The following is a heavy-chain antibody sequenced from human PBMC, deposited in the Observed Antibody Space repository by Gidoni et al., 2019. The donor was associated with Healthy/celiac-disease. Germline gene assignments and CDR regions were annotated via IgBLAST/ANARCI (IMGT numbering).Heavy chain of an antibody. V-gene: IGHV4-34*01. CDR2: INHSGST. CDR3: ARGTIAVAGTGYYFDY. J-gene: IGHJ4*02. Sequence: QVQLQQWGAGLLKPSETLSLTCAVYGGSFSGYYWSWIRQPPGKGLEWIGEINHSGSTNYHPSLKSRVTRSVDTSKNQFSLKLSSVTAADTAVYYCARGTIAVAGTGYYFDYWGQGTLVTVSS. CDR1: GGSFSGYY. D-gene: IGHD6-19*01.